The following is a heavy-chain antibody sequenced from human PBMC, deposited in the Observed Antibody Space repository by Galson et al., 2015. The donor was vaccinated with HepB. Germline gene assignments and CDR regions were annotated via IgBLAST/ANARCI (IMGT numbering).Heavy chain of an antibody. V-gene: IGHV3-23*01. CDR2: ISAGGGRT. CDR3: AKGYSSGWSEGYYDY. Sequence: SLRLSCAASGFAFSSYAMTWVRQAPGKGLEWVSAISAGGGRTYYVDSVEGRFTISRDNSKNTLFLQLNSLRAEDTAVYFCAKGYSSGWSEGYYDYWGQGTLVTVSS. J-gene: IGHJ4*02. CDR1: GFAFSSYA. D-gene: IGHD6-19*01.